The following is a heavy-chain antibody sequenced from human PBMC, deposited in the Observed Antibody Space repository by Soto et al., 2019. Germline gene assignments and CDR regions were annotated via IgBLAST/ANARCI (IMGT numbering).Heavy chain of an antibody. CDR3: ARAGYCTNGVCYFIDP. J-gene: IGHJ5*02. CDR2: INHSGST. Sequence: FCVRRISKPQGKGLEWIGEINHSGSTNYNPSLKSRVTISVDTSKNQFSLKLSSVTAADTAVYYCARAGYCTNGVCYFIDPWGQGTLVTVSS. D-gene: IGHD2-8*01. V-gene: IGHV4-34*01. CDR1: FC.